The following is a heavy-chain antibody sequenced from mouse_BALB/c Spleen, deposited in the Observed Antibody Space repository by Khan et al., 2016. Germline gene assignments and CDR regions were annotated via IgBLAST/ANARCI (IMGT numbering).Heavy chain of an antibody. V-gene: IGHV3-2*02. CDR3: ARFYEGYYEYFEV. D-gene: IGHD2-3*01. Sequence: EVQLQESGPGLVKPSQSLSLTCTVTGYSITSDYAWNWIRQFPGNKLEWMGYISYSGSTSYNPSLKSRISITRDTSKNQFFLQLNSVTTEDTATYYCARFYEGYYEYFEVWGAGTTVTVSS. CDR1: GYSITSDYA. CDR2: ISYSGST. J-gene: IGHJ1*01.